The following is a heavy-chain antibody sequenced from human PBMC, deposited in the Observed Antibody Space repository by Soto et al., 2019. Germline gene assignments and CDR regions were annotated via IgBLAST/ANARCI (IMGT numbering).Heavy chain of an antibody. CDR1: GGSISSSSYY. CDR3: ARDIAVAGTSYYYYYGMDV. J-gene: IGHJ6*02. Sequence: PSETLSLTCTVSGGSISSSSYYWGWIRQPPGKGLEWIGSIYYSGSTYYNPSLKSRVTISVDTSKNQFSLKLSSVTAADTAVYYCARDIAVAGTSYYYYYGMDVWGQGTTVTVSS. CDR2: IYYSGST. D-gene: IGHD6-19*01. V-gene: IGHV4-39*01.